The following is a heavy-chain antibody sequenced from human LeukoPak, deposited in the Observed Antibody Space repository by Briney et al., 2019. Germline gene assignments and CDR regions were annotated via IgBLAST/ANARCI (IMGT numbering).Heavy chain of an antibody. D-gene: IGHD3-16*02. J-gene: IGHJ4*02. CDR3: ARAIYDYVWGSYRYDDY. V-gene: IGHV1-46*01. Sequence: ASVKVSCKASGYTFTNYGISWVRQAPGQGLEWMGIINPSGGSTSYAQKFQGRVTMTRDTSTSTAYMELRSLRSDDTAVYCCARAIYDYVWGSYRYDDYWGQGTLVTVSS. CDR1: GYTFTNYG. CDR2: INPSGGST.